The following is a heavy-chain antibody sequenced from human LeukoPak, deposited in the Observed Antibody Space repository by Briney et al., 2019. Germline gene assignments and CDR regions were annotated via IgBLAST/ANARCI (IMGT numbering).Heavy chain of an antibody. D-gene: IGHD4-17*01. Sequence: PSETLSLTCTVSGGSISSYYWSWIRQPPGKGLEWIGYIYYSGSTNYNPSLKSRVTISVDTSKNQFSLKLSSVTAADMAVYYCARAYGDYVNYWGQGTLVTVSS. CDR1: GGSISSYY. J-gene: IGHJ4*02. V-gene: IGHV4-59*01. CDR2: IYYSGST. CDR3: ARAYGDYVNY.